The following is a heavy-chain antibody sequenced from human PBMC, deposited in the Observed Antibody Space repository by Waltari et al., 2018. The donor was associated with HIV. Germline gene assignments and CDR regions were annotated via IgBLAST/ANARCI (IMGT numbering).Heavy chain of an antibody. CDR2: ISHSGKT. D-gene: IGHD1-7*01. CDR3: ARLMSTTRFDS. J-gene: IGHJ4*02. CDR1: GYSITSAHY. V-gene: IGHV4-38-2*01. Sequence: QVQLQESGPGLVKPSEPLSLTCRVPGYSITSAHYWGWIRQPPGKGLQWIGSISHSGKTYYDPTLKSRINISRDTSKNLFSLELTSVTAADTAVYYCARLMSTTRFDSWGQGTLVSVSS.